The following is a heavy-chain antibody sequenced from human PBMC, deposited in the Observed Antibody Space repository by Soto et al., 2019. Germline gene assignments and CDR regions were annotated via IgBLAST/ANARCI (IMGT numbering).Heavy chain of an antibody. D-gene: IGHD1-26*01. CDR3: AREVGIVGATSGIDH. CDR1: GGSISSYY. Sequence: PSETLSLTCTVSGGSISSYYRSWIRQPPGKGLEWIGYIYYSGSTNYNPSLKSRVTISVDTSKNQFSLKLSSVTAADTAVYYCAREVGIVGATSGIDHWGQGTLVTVSS. CDR2: IYYSGST. J-gene: IGHJ4*02. V-gene: IGHV4-59*01.